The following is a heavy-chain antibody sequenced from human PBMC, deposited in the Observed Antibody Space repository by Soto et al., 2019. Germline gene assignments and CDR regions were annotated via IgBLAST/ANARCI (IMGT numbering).Heavy chain of an antibody. CDR2: VSGDNGHT. CDR3: ARDLGYCRSGTCYREWFDP. D-gene: IGHD2-15*01. CDR1: GYTFTTHG. J-gene: IGHJ5*02. V-gene: IGHV1-18*01. Sequence: QVQLVQSGAEVKKPGASVKVSCKASGYTFTTHGISWVRQAPGQGLEWMGWVSGDNGHTNYAQSLQGRVTLTTDTSTNTAYMELGRLRSDDTAVYYWARDLGYCRSGTCYREWFDPWGQGALVTVSS.